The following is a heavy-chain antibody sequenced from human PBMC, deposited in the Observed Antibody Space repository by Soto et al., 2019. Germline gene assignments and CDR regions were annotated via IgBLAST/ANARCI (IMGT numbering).Heavy chain of an antibody. D-gene: IGHD1-26*01. CDR1: GYTFTSYG. J-gene: IGHJ4*02. CDR2: ISAYNGNT. CDR3: ARDRVGATTGGTFDY. V-gene: IGHV1-18*01. Sequence: ASVKVSCKASGYTFTSYGISWVRQAPGQGLEWMGWISAYNGNTNYAQKLQGRVTMTTDTSTSTAYMELRSLRPDDTAVYYCARDRVGATTGGTFDYWGQGTLVTVSS.